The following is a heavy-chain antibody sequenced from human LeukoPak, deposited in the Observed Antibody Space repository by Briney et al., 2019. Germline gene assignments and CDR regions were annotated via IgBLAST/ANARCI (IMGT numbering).Heavy chain of an antibody. CDR1: GFTFRSDW. CDR3: AKDGSGWYSGGFDP. J-gene: IGHJ5*02. V-gene: IGHV3-7*01. Sequence: GGSLRLSCAASGFTFRSDWMSWVRQSPEKGLEWAANINPDGSATYYVDSVKGRFTISRDNSKNTLYLQMNSLRAEDTAVYYCAKDGSGWYSGGFDPWGQGTLVTVSS. D-gene: IGHD6-19*01. CDR2: INPDGSAT.